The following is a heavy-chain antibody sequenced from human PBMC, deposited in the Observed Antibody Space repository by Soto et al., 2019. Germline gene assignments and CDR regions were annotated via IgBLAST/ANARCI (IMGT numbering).Heavy chain of an antibody. CDR3: VRDLLGFGYAYADV. CDR2: IIPIVATA. CDR1: GGTFSSYA. Sequence: QVQLVQSGAEVKKPGSSVKVSCKASGGTFSSYAISWVRQAPGQGLEWMGGIIPIVATANYAQKFQGRVRITAEKSTSTAYMERGSLRSEDTAVYYCVRDLLGFGYAYADVWGQGTTVTVSS. J-gene: IGHJ6*02. D-gene: IGHD5-12*01. V-gene: IGHV1-69*14.